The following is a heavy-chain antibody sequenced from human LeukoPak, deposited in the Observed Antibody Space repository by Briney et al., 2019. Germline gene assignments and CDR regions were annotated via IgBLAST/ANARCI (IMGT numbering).Heavy chain of an antibody. D-gene: IGHD3-9*01. V-gene: IGHV4-61*02. Sequence: PSQTLSLTCTVSGGSISSGSYYWSWIRQPAGKGLEWIGRIYTSGRTNYNPSLKSRVTISVDTSKNQFSLKLSSLTAADTAVYYCARGDGDDILTDPNGGFDYWGQGTLVTVSS. CDR2: IYTSGRT. CDR1: GGSISSGSYY. J-gene: IGHJ4*02. CDR3: ARGDGDDILTDPNGGFDY.